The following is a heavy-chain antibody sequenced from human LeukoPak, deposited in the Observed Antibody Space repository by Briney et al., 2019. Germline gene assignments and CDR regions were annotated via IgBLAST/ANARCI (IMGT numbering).Heavy chain of an antibody. Sequence: SVKVSCKASGGTFSSYAISWVRQAPGQGLEWMGRIIPIFGTANYAQEFQGRVTITTDESTSTAYMELSSLRSEDTAVYYCALLANYDYVWGSSLYFDYWGQGTLVTVSS. J-gene: IGHJ4*02. CDR2: IIPIFGTA. D-gene: IGHD3-16*01. V-gene: IGHV1-69*05. CDR3: ALLANYDYVWGSSLYFDY. CDR1: GGTFSSYA.